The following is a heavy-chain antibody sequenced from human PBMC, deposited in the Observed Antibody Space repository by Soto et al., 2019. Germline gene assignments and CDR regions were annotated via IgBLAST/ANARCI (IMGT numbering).Heavy chain of an antibody. D-gene: IGHD6-25*01. CDR3: ATSGTAWNNWFDP. CDR1: GGSISRYY. V-gene: IGHV4-4*07. Sequence: PSETLSLTCTVSGGSISRYYWSWIRQPAGKGLEWIGRIYNTGSTEYNPSLKSRVTMSMDTSKNQFFLNLSSVTAADTAVYYCATSGTAWNNWFDPWGQGTLVTVSS. CDR2: IYNTGST. J-gene: IGHJ5*02.